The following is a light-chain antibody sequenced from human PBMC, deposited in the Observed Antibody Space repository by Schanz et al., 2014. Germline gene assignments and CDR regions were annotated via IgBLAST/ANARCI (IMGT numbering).Light chain of an antibody. CDR2: STN. CDR1: SDSVSTDYY. CDR3: VLYMGGGIPWV. J-gene: IGLJ3*02. Sequence: QAVVTQEPSCSVSPGGTVTLTCGLSSDSVSTDYYPSWFQQAPGQTPRPLIYSTNTRSSGVPDRFSGSILEKKAALTITGAQADDESDYYCVLYMGGGIPWVFGGGTKLTVL. V-gene: IGLV8-61*01.